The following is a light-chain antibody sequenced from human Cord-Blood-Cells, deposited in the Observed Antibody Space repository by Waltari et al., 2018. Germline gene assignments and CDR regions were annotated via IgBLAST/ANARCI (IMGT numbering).Light chain of an antibody. Sequence: QSVLTQPPSVSGAPGQRVTISCTGSSSNIGAGYDVHWYQQLPGTAPKLLFYGNGNRPSGVPDRFSGSKSGTSASRAITGLQAEDEADYYCQSYDSSLSGVVFGGGTKLTVL. CDR2: GNG. J-gene: IGLJ2*01. CDR1: SSNIGAGYD. V-gene: IGLV1-40*01. CDR3: QSYDSSLSGVV.